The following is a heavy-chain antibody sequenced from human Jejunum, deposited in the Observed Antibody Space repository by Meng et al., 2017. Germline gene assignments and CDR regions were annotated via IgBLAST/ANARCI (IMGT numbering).Heavy chain of an antibody. D-gene: IGHD2-21*01. CDR1: VDSITSSTYY. CDR3: ARGGGDSYGTFDS. CDR2: IYYSGNT. J-gene: IGHJ4*02. V-gene: IGHV4-39*02. Sequence: QLQLQESGPGLVKPSETLSLTCTVSVDSITSSTYYWGWTRQPPGRGLEWIGSIYYSGNTHYSSSLKSRVSISVDTSKNHFSLRLDSLTAADTAVYYCARGGGDSYGTFDSWGRGTLVTVSS.